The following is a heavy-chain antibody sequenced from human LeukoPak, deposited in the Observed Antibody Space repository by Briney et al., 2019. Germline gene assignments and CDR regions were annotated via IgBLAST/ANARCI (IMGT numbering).Heavy chain of an antibody. J-gene: IGHJ4*02. Sequence: GGSLGLSCAASRFTFSNYGMHWVRQAPGKGLEWVAVIWYDGSNKYYADSVKGRFTISRDNSKNTLYPQKNSLRAEDTAMYYWARDPGRGYTYGYGFDYWGQGTLVTVSS. V-gene: IGHV3-33*01. CDR2: IWYDGSNK. CDR1: RFTFSNYG. D-gene: IGHD5-18*01. CDR3: ARDPGRGYTYGYGFDY.